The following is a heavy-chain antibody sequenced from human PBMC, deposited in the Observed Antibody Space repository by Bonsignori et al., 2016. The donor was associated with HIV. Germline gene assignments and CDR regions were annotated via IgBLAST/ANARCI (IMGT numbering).Heavy chain of an antibody. J-gene: IGHJ4*02. V-gene: IGHV1-69*10. CDR3: ASWTRFGAGGQWLPSLGFDY. CDR2: IIPILGIA. Sequence: WVRQAPGQGLEWMGGIIPILGIANYAQKFQGRVTITADESTSTAYMELSSLRSEDTAVYYCASWTRFGAGGQWLPSLGFDYWGQGTLGTVSS. D-gene: IGHD6-19*01.